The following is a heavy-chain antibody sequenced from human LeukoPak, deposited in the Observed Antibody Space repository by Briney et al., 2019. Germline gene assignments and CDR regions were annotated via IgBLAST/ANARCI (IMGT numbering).Heavy chain of an antibody. D-gene: IGHD6-19*01. Sequence: GGSLRLSCAASGFTFSSYAMSWVRQAPGKGLEWVSAISGSGGSTYYADSVKGRFTISRDNSKNTLYLQMNSLRAEDTAVYYCATQLLGRIAVAGPHDAFDIWGQGTMVTVSS. J-gene: IGHJ3*02. CDR3: ATQLLGRIAVAGPHDAFDI. CDR1: GFTFSSYA. V-gene: IGHV3-23*01. CDR2: ISGSGGST.